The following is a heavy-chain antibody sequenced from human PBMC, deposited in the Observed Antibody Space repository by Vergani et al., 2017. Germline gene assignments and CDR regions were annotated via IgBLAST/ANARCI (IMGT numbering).Heavy chain of an antibody. J-gene: IGHJ6*02. D-gene: IGHD5-24*01. Sequence: QVQLQESGPGLVKPSETLSLTCTVSGGSISSYYWSWIRQPPGKGLEWIGYIYYSGSTNYNPSLKSRVTISVDTSKIQFSLKLSSVTAADTAVYYCAGAMATPRDYYYYGMDVWGQGTTVTVSS. V-gene: IGHV4-59*01. CDR1: GGSISSYY. CDR2: IYYSGST. CDR3: AGAMATPRDYYYYGMDV.